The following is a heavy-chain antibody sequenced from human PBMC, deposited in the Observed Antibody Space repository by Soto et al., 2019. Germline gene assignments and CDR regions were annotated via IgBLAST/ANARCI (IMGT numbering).Heavy chain of an antibody. J-gene: IGHJ4*02. Sequence: SMRLSCAASGFTFDDYAMHWVRQAPGKGLEWVSGISWNSGSIGYADSVKGRFTISRDNAKNSLYLQMNSLRAEDTALYYCAKVASDFWSGYYDYWGQGTLVTVSS. D-gene: IGHD3-3*01. V-gene: IGHV3-9*01. CDR1: GFTFDDYA. CDR2: ISWNSGSI. CDR3: AKVASDFWSGYYDY.